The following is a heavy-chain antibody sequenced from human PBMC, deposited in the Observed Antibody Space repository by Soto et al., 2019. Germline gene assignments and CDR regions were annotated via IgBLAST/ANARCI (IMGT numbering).Heavy chain of an antibody. J-gene: IGHJ4*02. CDR2: IDPSGGST. D-gene: IGHD3-22*01. CDR3: AREGDYYYDSSGYYFVY. V-gene: IGHV1-46*01. Sequence: ASVQVSCKASGYTFTSYYMHWVRQAPGQGLEWMGMIDPSGGSTSYAQNFQGRVTMTRDTSTSTVYMELSSLRSEDTAVYYCAREGDYYYDSSGYYFVYWGQGTLVTVSS. CDR1: GYTFTSYY.